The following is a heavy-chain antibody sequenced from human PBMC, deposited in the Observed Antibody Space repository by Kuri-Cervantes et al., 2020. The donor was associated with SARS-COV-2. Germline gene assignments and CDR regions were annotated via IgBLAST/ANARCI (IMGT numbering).Heavy chain of an antibody. CDR2: IFSGGST. Sequence: ETLSLTCAASGFTVSSNYMSWVRQAPGKGLEWVSVIFSGGSTYYADSVKGRFTISRDNSKYTLYLQMNSLRAEDTAVYYCARAIGYYYYYGMDVWGQGTTVTVSS. V-gene: IGHV3-53*01. D-gene: IGHD2/OR15-2a*01. CDR3: ARAIGYYYYYGMDV. CDR1: GFTVSSNY. J-gene: IGHJ6*02.